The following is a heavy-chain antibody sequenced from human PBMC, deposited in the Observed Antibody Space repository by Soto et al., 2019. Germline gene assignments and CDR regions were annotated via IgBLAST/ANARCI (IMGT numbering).Heavy chain of an antibody. CDR3: ARGGLAPKETRDYYYGMDV. D-gene: IGHD3-16*01. J-gene: IGHJ6*02. Sequence: PSETLSLTCTVSGGSISSGGYYWSWIRQHPGKGLEWIGYIYYSGSTYYNPSLKSRVTISVDTSKNQFSLKLSSVTAADTAVYYCARGGLAPKETRDYYYGMDVWGQGTTVTVSS. V-gene: IGHV4-31*03. CDR2: IYYSGST. CDR1: GGSISSGGYY.